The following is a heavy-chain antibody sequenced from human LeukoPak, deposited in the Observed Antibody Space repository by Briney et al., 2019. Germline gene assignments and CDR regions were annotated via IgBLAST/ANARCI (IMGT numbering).Heavy chain of an antibody. CDR2: IYYSGST. D-gene: IGHD2-15*01. CDR3: ARESGYCSGGSCYDYFDY. CDR1: GGSISSSSYY. V-gene: IGHV4-39*07. Sequence: PSETLSLTCTVSGGSISSSSYYWGWIRQPPGKGLEWIGSIYYSGSTYYNPSLKSRVTISVDTSKNQFSLKLSSVTAADTAVYYCARESGYCSGGSCYDYFDYWGQGTLVTVSS. J-gene: IGHJ4*02.